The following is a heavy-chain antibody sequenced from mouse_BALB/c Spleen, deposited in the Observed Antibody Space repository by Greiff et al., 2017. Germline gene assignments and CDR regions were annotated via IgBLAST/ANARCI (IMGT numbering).Heavy chain of an antibody. V-gene: IGHV5-4*02. CDR3: ARAREYYYSLRYLDV. CDR2: ISDGGSYT. D-gene: IGHD2-12*01. CDR1: GFTFSDYY. Sequence: EVKLVESGGGLVKPGGSLKLSCAASGFTFSDYYMYWVRQTPEKRLEWVATISDGGSYTYYPDSVKGRFTISRDNAKNNLYLQMSSLKSEDTDMYYCARAREYYYSLRYLDVWGAGNTVTVSS. J-gene: IGHJ1*01.